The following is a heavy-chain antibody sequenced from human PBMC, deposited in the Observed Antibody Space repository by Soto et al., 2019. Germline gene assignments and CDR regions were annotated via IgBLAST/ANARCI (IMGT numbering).Heavy chain of an antibody. CDR3: AKVGGYDQIPARYYYYGMDV. J-gene: IGHJ6*02. Sequence: ASVKVSCKASGYTFTSYYMHGVRQAPGQGLEWMGIINPSGGSTSYAQKFQGRVTMTRDTSTSTVYMELSSLRAEDTAVYYCAKVGGYDQIPARYYYYGMDVWGQGTTVTVSS. CDR2: INPSGGST. D-gene: IGHD5-12*01. V-gene: IGHV1-46*01. CDR1: GYTFTSYY.